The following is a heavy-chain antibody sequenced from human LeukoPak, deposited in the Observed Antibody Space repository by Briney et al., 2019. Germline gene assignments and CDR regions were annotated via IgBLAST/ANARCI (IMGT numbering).Heavy chain of an antibody. CDR3: ARHDILTGYSPVDY. D-gene: IGHD3-9*01. CDR2: IYYSGST. Sequence: KPSETLSLTCTVSGGSISSSSYYWGWIRQPPGKGLEWIGSIYYSGSTYYNPSLKSRVTISVDTSKNQFSLKLSSVTAADTAVYYCARHDILTGYSPVDYWGQGTLVTVSS. CDR1: GGSISSSSYY. J-gene: IGHJ4*02. V-gene: IGHV4-39*01.